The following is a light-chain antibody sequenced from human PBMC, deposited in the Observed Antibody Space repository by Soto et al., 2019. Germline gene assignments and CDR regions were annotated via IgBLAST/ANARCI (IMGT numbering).Light chain of an antibody. CDR2: DVS. CDR3: QQYGSSPT. Sequence: TLSLSPGERATLSCRSSQSVSSSYLAWYQHKPGQAPRLLIYDVSSRATGIPDRFSGSGSGTDFTLTISRLEPEDFAVYYCQQYGSSPTFGQGTKVEIK. CDR1: QSVSSSY. V-gene: IGKV3-20*01. J-gene: IGKJ1*01.